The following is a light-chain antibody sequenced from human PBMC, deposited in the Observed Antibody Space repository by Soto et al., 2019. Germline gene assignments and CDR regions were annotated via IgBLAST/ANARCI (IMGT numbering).Light chain of an antibody. Sequence: DIQMTQSPSTLSASIGDRVTITCRASQSISSWLAWYQQKPGKAPKLLIYEASSLASGVPSRFSGSGSGTEFTLTISSLQPDDFATYYCQQYNTYWTFGQGTKVDI. J-gene: IGKJ1*01. V-gene: IGKV1-5*03. CDR3: QQYNTYWT. CDR1: QSISSW. CDR2: EAS.